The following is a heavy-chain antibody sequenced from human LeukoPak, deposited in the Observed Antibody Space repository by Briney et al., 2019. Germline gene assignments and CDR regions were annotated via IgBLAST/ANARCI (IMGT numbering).Heavy chain of an antibody. J-gene: IGHJ4*02. D-gene: IGHD7-27*01. Sequence: SETLSLTCTVSGGSISSYYWSWIRQPPGKGLEWIGYIYYSGSTNYNPSLKSRVTISVDTSKNQFSLKLSSVTAADTAVYYCARTLRGKLGLDYWGQGTLVTVSS. CDR1: GGSISSYY. CDR2: IYYSGST. V-gene: IGHV4-59*01. CDR3: ARTLRGKLGLDY.